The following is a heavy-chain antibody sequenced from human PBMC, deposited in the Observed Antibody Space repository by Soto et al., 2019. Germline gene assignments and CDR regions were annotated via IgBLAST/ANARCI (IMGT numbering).Heavy chain of an antibody. CDR2: IYSGGST. J-gene: IGHJ4*02. CDR1: GFTVSSSY. V-gene: IGHV3-66*01. CDR3: AKDAFGDYSFDY. Sequence: EVQLVEFEGGLGQPGGSLRLFCAASGFTVSSSYMTWVRQAPGKGLEWVSFIYSGGSTYYADSVKGRFTISRDNSKNTLYLQMNSLRAEDTAVYYCAKDAFGDYSFDYWGQGTLVTVSS. D-gene: IGHD4-17*01.